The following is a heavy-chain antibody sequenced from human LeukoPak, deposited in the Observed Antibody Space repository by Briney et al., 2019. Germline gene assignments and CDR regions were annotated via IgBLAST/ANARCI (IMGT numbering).Heavy chain of an antibody. CDR2: IYYSGGT. D-gene: IGHD3-16*01. CDR3: AREASQKGAHYMDV. J-gene: IGHJ6*03. CDR1: GGSISSYY. Sequence: SETLSLTCTVSGGSISSYYWNWIRQPPEKGLEWIGYIYYSGGTNYNPSLKSRVTISVDTSKNQFSLKLSSVTAADTAVYYCAREASQKGAHYMDVWGKGTTVTISS. V-gene: IGHV4-59*01.